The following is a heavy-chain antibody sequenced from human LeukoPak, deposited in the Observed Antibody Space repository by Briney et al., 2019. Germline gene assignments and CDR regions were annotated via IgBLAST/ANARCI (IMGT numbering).Heavy chain of an antibody. CDR2: INHRGST. J-gene: IGHJ6*03. CDR1: GGSISSSNW. D-gene: IGHD3-10*01. V-gene: IGHV4-4*02. CDR3: ARRVGRWFGERAYYYNYMDV. Sequence: SGTLSLTCAVSGGSISSSNWWSWVRQPPGKGLEWIGEINHRGSTNYNPSLKSRVTISVDTSKNQFSLKLSSVTAADTAVYYCARRVGRWFGERAYYYNYMDVWGKGTTVTISS.